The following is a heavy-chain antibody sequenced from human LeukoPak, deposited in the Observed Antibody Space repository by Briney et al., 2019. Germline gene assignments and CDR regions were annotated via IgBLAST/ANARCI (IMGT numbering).Heavy chain of an antibody. V-gene: IGHV1-69*13. CDR1: GGTFSSYA. Sequence: SVKVSCKASGGTFSSYAISWVRQAPGQGLEWMGGIIPIFGTANYAQKLQGRVTITADESTNTAYMEQSSLRSEDTAVYYCARRTKSTATEGYYYYYYMDVWGKGTTVTVSS. D-gene: IGHD4-11*01. CDR3: ARRTKSTATEGYYYYYYMDV. J-gene: IGHJ6*03. CDR2: IIPIFGTA.